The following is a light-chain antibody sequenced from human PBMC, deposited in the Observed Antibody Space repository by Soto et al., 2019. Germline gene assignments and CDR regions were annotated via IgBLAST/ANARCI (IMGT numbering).Light chain of an antibody. CDR1: QSLLHSNAYNY. CDR2: LGS. Sequence: DIVMTQSPLTLPVTPGGPASISCRSSQSLLHSNAYNYLDWYVQKPGQSPQLLIYLGSNLASGVPDRFSGSGSGTDFTLSISRVEAEDVEVYYCMQALQTPFTFGGGTKVEIK. V-gene: IGKV2-28*01. CDR3: MQALQTPFT. J-gene: IGKJ4*01.